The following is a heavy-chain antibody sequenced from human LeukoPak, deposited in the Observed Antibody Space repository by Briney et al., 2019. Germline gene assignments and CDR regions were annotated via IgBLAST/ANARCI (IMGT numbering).Heavy chain of an antibody. V-gene: IGHV3-30-3*01. CDR2: ISYDGSNK. J-gene: IGHJ5*02. CDR3: ARVSSPQIFYYCSTTSCSSLRLQP. CDR1: GFTFSSYA. D-gene: IGHD2-2*01. Sequence: GRSLRLSCAASGFTFSSYAMHWVRQAPGKGLEWVAVISYDGSNKYYADSVKGRFTIPRDNSKNTLYLQMNSLRDEETAVYYCARVSSPQIFYYCSTTSCSSLRLQPWRQGPLVTVSS.